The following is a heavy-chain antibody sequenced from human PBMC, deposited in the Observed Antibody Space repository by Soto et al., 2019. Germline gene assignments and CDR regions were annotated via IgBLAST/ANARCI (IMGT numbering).Heavy chain of an antibody. CDR1: GFTFDDYA. Sequence: EVQLVESGGGLVQPGRSLRLSCAASGFTFDDYAMHWVRQAPGKGLEWVSGISWNSGSIGYADSVKGRFIISRDNAKNSLYLQMDSLRAEDTALYYCAKDPNGDFWSGLPDYWGQGTLVTVSS. CDR3: AKDPNGDFWSGLPDY. D-gene: IGHD3-3*01. V-gene: IGHV3-9*01. J-gene: IGHJ4*02. CDR2: ISWNSGSI.